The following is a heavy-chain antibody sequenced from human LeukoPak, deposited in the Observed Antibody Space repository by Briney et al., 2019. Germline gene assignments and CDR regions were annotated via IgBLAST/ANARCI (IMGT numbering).Heavy chain of an antibody. Sequence: PGGSLRLSCAASGFTFDDYAMHWVRQAPGKGLEWVSGISWNSGSIGYADSVKGRFTISRDNTKNSLYLQMNSLRAEDTALYYCAKAAGRAAAGILGYFQHWGQGTLVTVSS. CDR1: GFTFDDYA. D-gene: IGHD6-13*01. CDR2: ISWNSGSI. CDR3: AKAAGRAAAGILGYFQH. J-gene: IGHJ1*01. V-gene: IGHV3-9*01.